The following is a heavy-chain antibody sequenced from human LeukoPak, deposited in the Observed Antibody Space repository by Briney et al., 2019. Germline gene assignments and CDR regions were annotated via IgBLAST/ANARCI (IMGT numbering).Heavy chain of an antibody. D-gene: IGHD5-12*01. CDR1: GGTFSSYA. Sequence: SVKVSCKASGGTFSSYAISWVRQAPGQGLEWMGGIIPIFGTANYAQKFQGRVTITADKSTSTAYMELSSLRSEDTAVYYCTRSVRRGSIDYWGPGTLVTVSS. V-gene: IGHV1-69*06. J-gene: IGHJ4*02. CDR3: TRSVRRGSIDY. CDR2: IIPIFGTA.